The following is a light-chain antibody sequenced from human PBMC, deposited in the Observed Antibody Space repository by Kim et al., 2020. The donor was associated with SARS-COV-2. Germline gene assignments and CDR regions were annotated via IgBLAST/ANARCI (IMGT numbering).Light chain of an antibody. CDR2: AAS. J-gene: IGKJ1*01. V-gene: IGKV1-27*01. CDR1: QGISNY. CDR3: QKYDSART. Sequence: SASVGDRATLACRASQGISNYLAWYQQKPGKVPKLLIYAASTWQSGVPSRFSGSGSGTDFTLTISGLQPEDVATYYCQKYDSARTFGRGTKVDIK.